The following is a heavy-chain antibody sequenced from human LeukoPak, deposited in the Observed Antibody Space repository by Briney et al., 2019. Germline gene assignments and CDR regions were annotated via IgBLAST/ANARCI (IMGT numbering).Heavy chain of an antibody. Sequence: GGSLRLSCAASGFTFDDYAMHWVRQAPGKGLEWVSLIGWDGSNTYYADSVKGRFTISRDNSKNSLYLQMNSLRAEDTALYYCAKDGSSSSLPYYYYYMDVWGKGTTVTVSS. CDR1: GFTFDDYA. J-gene: IGHJ6*03. CDR3: AKDGSSSSLPYYYYYMDV. V-gene: IGHV3-43D*03. D-gene: IGHD6-13*01. CDR2: IGWDGSNT.